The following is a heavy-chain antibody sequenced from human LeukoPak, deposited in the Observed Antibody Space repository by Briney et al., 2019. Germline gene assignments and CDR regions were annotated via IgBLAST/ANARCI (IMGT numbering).Heavy chain of an antibody. D-gene: IGHD6-13*01. V-gene: IGHV1-69*13. Sequence: SVTVSFKASGGTFSIYAISWVRQAPGQGLEWMGGIIPIFGTANYAQKFQGRVTITADESTGTAYMELSSLRSEDTAVYYCARVLAEAFDIWGQGTMVTVSS. CDR2: IIPIFGTA. CDR1: GGTFSIYA. J-gene: IGHJ3*02. CDR3: ARVLAEAFDI.